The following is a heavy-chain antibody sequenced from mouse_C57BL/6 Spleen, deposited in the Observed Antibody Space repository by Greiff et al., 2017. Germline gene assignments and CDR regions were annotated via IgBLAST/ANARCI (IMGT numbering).Heavy chain of an antibody. CDR3: ARGTQGYWYVDV. Sequence: VQLQQSGAELVKPGASVKMSCKASGYTFTSYWITWVKQRPGQGLEWIGDIYPGSGSTNYNEKFKSKATLTVDTSSSTAYMQLSSLTSEDSAVYYCARGTQGYWYVDVWGTGTTVTVSS. CDR1: GYTFTSYW. CDR2: IYPGSGST. J-gene: IGHJ1*03. V-gene: IGHV1-55*01.